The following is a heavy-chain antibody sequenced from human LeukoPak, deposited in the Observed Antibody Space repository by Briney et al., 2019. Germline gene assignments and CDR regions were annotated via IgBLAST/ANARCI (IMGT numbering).Heavy chain of an antibody. Sequence: SETLSLTCAVSGGSISSSNWWSWVRQPPEKGLEWIGEIYRSGSTNYNPSLKSRVTISVDKSQNQFSLKLSSVTAADTAVYYCARGRWQQLGYFDYWGQGTLVTVSS. D-gene: IGHD6-13*01. CDR2: IYRSGST. J-gene: IGHJ4*02. CDR1: GGSISSSNW. CDR3: ARGRWQQLGYFDY. V-gene: IGHV4-4*02.